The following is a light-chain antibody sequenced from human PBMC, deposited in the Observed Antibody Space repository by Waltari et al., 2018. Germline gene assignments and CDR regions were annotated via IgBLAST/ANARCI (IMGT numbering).Light chain of an antibody. CDR3: QEYDDWPSLT. J-gene: IGKJ4*01. CDR1: QSLRYN. V-gene: IGKV3-15*01. Sequence: DIVMTQSPATLSVSPGERVTLSWSASQSLRYNLAWFQHKPGQAPRLLIYGISTRATGIPARFSGSGSGTEFTLTISSLQSEDLAVYYCQEYDDWPSLTFGGGTKVEFK. CDR2: GIS.